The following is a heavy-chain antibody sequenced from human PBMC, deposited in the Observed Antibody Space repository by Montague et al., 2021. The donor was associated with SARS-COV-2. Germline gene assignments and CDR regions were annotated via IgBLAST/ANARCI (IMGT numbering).Heavy chain of an antibody. CDR3: ARPSMVSRNYYYCGIDV. D-gene: IGHD2-21*01. CDR2: IYHSGTT. Sequence: SETLSLTCIVSGGSINSFYWSWIRQPPGKGLEWIGYIYHSGTTHYSPSLESRVAISLDTSKNQFSLTLNSVTAADTAVYYCARPSMVSRNYYYCGIDVWGQGTTVTVSS. V-gene: IGHV4-59*01. J-gene: IGHJ6*02. CDR1: GGSINSFY.